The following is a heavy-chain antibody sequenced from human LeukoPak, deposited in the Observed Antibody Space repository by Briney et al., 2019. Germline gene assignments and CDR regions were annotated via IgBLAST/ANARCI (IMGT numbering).Heavy chain of an antibody. D-gene: IGHD6-19*01. J-gene: IGHJ4*02. V-gene: IGHV3-48*03. CDR1: GFTFSSYE. CDR3: ARVGIAVVPDY. CDR2: ISSSGSTI. Sequence: GGSLRLSCAASGFTFSSYEMNWVRQAPGKGLEWVSYISSSGSTIYYADSVKGRFTISRDNAKNSLYLQMNSLRAEDTAVYYCARVGIAVVPDYWGQGTLVTVSS.